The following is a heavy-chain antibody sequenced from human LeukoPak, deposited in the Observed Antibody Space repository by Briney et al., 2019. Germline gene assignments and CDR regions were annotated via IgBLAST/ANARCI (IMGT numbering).Heavy chain of an antibody. J-gene: IGHJ4*02. CDR1: GYSITSGYY. CDR2: IYHSGNT. D-gene: IGHD2-15*01. Sequence: SETLSLTCTVSGYSITSGYYWAWIRQSPGKGLEWIGSIYHSGNTYYNPSLKSRVIILDDTSKNQFSLQLGSVTPTDTAVYYCARAGYCSGVSCYSAVPGKYWGQGALVTVSS. CDR3: ARAGYCSGVSCYSAVPGKY. V-gene: IGHV4-38-2*02.